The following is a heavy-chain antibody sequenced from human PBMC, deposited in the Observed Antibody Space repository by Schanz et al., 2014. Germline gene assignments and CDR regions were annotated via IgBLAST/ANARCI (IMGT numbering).Heavy chain of an antibody. CDR3: ARVQADMLAGSEYYYGMDV. CDR2: ITAYNGDT. Sequence: QVHLVQSGAEVKKPGSSVKVSCKASGGTFSSDTFSWVRQAPGQGLEWMGRITAYNGDTNYALKLQGRVTMTTTTSSSTAYRELSSLRSDDTAVYYCARVQADMLAGSEYYYGMDVWGQGTTXIVSS. CDR1: GGTFSSDT. D-gene: IGHD3-9*01. J-gene: IGHJ6*02. V-gene: IGHV1-18*01.